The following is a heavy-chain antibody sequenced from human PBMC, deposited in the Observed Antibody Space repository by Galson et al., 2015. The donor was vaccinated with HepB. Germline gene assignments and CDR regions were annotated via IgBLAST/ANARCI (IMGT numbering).Heavy chain of an antibody. V-gene: IGHV6-1*01. J-gene: IGHJ5*02. D-gene: IGHD3-3*01. CDR3: ARDNLRRGLGGFWSGQPHGVNWFDP. CDR1: GDSVSTTSVG. Sequence: CAISGDSVSTTSVGWSWIRQSPSRGLEWLGRTYYRSKWFNDYAVSLKSRITISPDTSKNQVSLQLNSVAPEDTAVYFCARDNLRRGLGGFWSGQPHGVNWFDPWGQGTLVIVSS. CDR2: TYYRSKWFN.